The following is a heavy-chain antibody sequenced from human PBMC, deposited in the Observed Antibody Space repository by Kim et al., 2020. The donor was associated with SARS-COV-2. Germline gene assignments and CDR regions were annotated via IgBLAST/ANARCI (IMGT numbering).Heavy chain of an antibody. Sequence: GGSLRLSCAASGFTFSSYAMSWVRQAPGKGLEWVSAISGSGGSTYYADSVKGRFTISRDNSKNTLYLQMNSLRAEDTAVYYCAKVPLPYYYGSGSNEALWYFDYWGQGTLVTVSS. CDR2: ISGSGGST. CDR1: GFTFSSYA. D-gene: IGHD3-10*01. V-gene: IGHV3-23*01. CDR3: AKVPLPYYYGSGSNEALWYFDY. J-gene: IGHJ4*02.